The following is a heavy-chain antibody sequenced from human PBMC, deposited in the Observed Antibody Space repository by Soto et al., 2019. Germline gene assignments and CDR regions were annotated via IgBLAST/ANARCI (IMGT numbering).Heavy chain of an antibody. V-gene: IGHV3-23*01. CDR2: IRVGGGDT. CDR3: AKCSVGTVRSSGWCNWFDP. J-gene: IGHJ5*02. CDR1: GFTFSSSA. D-gene: IGHD6-19*01. Sequence: EVRLLESGGGLAQPGGSLRLSCVASGFTFSSSAMNWVRQAPGKGLEWVSSIRVGGGDTFYADSVRGRFTVSRDISRNTLYLQMNSLRAEDTAIYYCAKCSVGTVRSSGWCNWFDPWGQGTLVTVSS.